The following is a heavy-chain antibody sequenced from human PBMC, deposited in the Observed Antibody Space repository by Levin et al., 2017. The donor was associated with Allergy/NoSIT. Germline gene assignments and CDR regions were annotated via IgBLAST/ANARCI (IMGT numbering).Heavy chain of an antibody. D-gene: IGHD6-13*01. J-gene: IGHJ6*03. Sequence: QTGGSLRLSCAASGFTFSSYGMHWVRQAPGKGLEWVAVIWYDGSNKYYADSVKGRFTISRDNSKNTLYLQMNSLRAEDTAVYYCARRAAGAGSRYYYYYYMDVWGKGTTVTVSS. CDR1: GFTFSSYG. CDR3: ARRAAGAGSRYYYYYYMDV. CDR2: IWYDGSNK. V-gene: IGHV3-33*01.